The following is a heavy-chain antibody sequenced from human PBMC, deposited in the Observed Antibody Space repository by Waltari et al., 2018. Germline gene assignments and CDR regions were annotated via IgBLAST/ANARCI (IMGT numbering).Heavy chain of an antibody. D-gene: IGHD2-15*01. V-gene: IGHV3-23*04. CDR3: AKPVYCSGGSCYDHFDY. Sequence: EVQLVESGGGLVQPGGSLSLSCAASGFHFSSYAMSWVRQAPGKGLEWVSAIRGSGGSTYDADSVKGRFTTSRDNSKNTLYLQMNSLRAEDTAVYYCAKPVYCSGGSCYDHFDYWGQGTLVTVSS. CDR2: IRGSGGST. J-gene: IGHJ4*02. CDR1: GFHFSSYA.